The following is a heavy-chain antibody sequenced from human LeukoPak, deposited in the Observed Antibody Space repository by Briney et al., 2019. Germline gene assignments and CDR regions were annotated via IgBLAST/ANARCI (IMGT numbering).Heavy chain of an antibody. CDR2: ISPTTGTT. CDR3: ATQSSNGDRYFDY. D-gene: IGHD4-17*01. CDR1: GFTFSSYA. V-gene: IGHV3-23*01. J-gene: IGHJ4*02. Sequence: GGSLRLSCAASGFTFSSYAMSWIRQAPGKGLEWLSAISPTTGTTFYADSVKGRFTISRDNSKNTLYLQMDILRAEDMAVYYCATQSSNGDRYFDYWGQGSLVTVSS.